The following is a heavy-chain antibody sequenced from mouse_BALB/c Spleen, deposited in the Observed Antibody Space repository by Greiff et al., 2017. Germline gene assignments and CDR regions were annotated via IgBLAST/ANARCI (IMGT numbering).Heavy chain of an antibody. CDR1: GYTFTSYY. J-gene: IGHJ4*01. V-gene: IGHV1S81*02. D-gene: IGHD2-1*01. Sequence: QVQLQQSGAELVKPGASVKLSCKASGYTFTSYYMYWVKQRPGQGLEWIGEINPSNGGTNFNEKFKSKATLTVDKSSSTAYMQLSSLTSEDSAVYYCTRGESTIMDYWGQGTSVTVSS. CDR3: TRGESTIMDY. CDR2: INPSNGGT.